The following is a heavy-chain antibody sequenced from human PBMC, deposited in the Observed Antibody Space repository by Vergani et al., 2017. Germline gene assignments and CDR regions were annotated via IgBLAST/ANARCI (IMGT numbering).Heavy chain of an antibody. CDR1: GFTFRSYG. CDR3: ARRMSAAVHSLDY. CDR2: IAGSSSPI. J-gene: IGHJ4*02. D-gene: IGHD6-25*01. Sequence: EVLLVESGGGFVQPGGSLRLSCAASGFTFRSYGINWVRQAPGRGLEWISYIAGSSSPIYYADSVKGRFSISRDNAMNSLYLQMNSLRAEDTAVYYCARRMSAAVHSLDYWGQGTLVTVSS. V-gene: IGHV3-48*01.